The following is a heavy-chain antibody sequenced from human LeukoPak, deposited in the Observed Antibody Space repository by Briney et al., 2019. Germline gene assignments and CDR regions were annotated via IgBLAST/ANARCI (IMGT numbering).Heavy chain of an antibody. J-gene: IGHJ4*02. V-gene: IGHV3-23*01. CDR1: GFTFSSYA. CDR2: FSGRGGST. CDR3: AKDLFRGGDCSTHIDY. Sequence: GGSLRLSCAASGFTFSSYAMSWVRQARGKGLEGVSAFSGRGGSTYYADSVKGRFTISRDNSKNTLYLQMNSLRAEDTAVYYCAKDLFRGGDCSTHIDYWGQGTLVTVSS. D-gene: IGHD2-21*02.